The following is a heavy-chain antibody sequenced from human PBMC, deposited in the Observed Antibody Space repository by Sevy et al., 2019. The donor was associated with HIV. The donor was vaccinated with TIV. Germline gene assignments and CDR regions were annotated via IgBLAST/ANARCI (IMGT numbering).Heavy chain of an antibody. J-gene: IGHJ4*02. CDR1: GFTFSSYA. V-gene: IGHV3-23*01. CDR3: AKGDGDSSAPATY. Sequence: GGSLRLSCAASGFTFSSYAMSWVRQAPGKGLEWVSAISGSGGSTYYADSVKGRFTISRDNSKNTLYLQMNSLRAEDTAVYYWAKGDGDSSAPATYWGQGTLVTVSS. D-gene: IGHD6-19*01. CDR2: ISGSGGST.